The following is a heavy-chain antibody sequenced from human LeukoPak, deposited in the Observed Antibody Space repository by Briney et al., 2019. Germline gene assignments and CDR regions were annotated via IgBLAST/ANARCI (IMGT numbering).Heavy chain of an antibody. V-gene: IGHV1-2*02. CDR1: GYTFTGYY. D-gene: IGHD3-9*01. Sequence: ASVKVSCKASGYTFTGYYMHWVRQAPGQGLEWMGWINPNSGGTNYAQKFQGRVTMTRDTSISTAYMELSRLRSDDTAVYYCARDSNVLRYFDPSYYFDYWGQGTLVTVSS. CDR3: ARDSNVLRYFDPSYYFDY. CDR2: INPNSGGT. J-gene: IGHJ4*02.